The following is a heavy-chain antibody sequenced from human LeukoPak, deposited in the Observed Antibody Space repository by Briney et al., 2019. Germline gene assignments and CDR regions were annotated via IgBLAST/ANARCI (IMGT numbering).Heavy chain of an antibody. V-gene: IGHV1-18*01. D-gene: IGHD3-22*01. J-gene: IGHJ5*02. CDR2: ISAYNGNT. CDR1: GYTFTSYG. CDR3: ARVMDYYDSHWFDP. Sequence: GASVKVSCKASGYTFTSYGISWVRQAPGQGLVWMGWISAYNGNTNYAQKLQGRVTMTTDTSTSTAYMELRSLRSDDTAVYYCARVMDYYDSHWFDPWGQGTLVTVSS.